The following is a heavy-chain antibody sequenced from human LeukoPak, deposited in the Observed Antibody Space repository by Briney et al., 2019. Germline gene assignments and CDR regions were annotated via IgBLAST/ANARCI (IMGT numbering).Heavy chain of an antibody. CDR2: IYYSGNT. CDR3: ATDNPYGAGSYYT. Sequence: PSETLSLTCTVSGGSISRYHLNWMGQPPGKGLEWIGYIYYSGNTNYNPSLKSRVTISVDTAKNQFSLKLSSVNGGETAGYYCATDNPYGAGSYYTWGQGTLVTVSS. J-gene: IGHJ4*02. D-gene: IGHD3-10*01. V-gene: IGHV4-59*12. CDR1: GGSISRYH.